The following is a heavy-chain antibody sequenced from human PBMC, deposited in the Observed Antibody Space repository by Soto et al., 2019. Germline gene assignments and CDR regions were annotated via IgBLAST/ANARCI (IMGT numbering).Heavy chain of an antibody. CDR3: AREGDMKFHSDSSDEPGY. Sequence: SVKVSCKASGSTFSSFVISWVRVDTGQGLEGMGRIIPIMGIINYEQKFQGRVTITADTSTSTAYMELSSLRSDDTAVYYCAREGDMKFHSDSSDEPGYWGQGTLVTVSS. V-gene: IGHV1-69*04. J-gene: IGHJ4*02. CDR2: IIPIMGII. D-gene: IGHD3-22*01. CDR1: GSTFSSFV.